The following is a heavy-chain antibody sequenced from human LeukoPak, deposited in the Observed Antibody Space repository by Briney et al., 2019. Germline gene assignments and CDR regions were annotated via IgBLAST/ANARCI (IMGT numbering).Heavy chain of an antibody. CDR3: ARGYSYGFDY. V-gene: IGHV3-21*01. CDR1: GFTFSSYA. D-gene: IGHD5-18*01. J-gene: IGHJ4*02. Sequence: PGGSLRLSCAASGFTFSSYAMNWVRQAPGKGLEWVSSISSSSSYIYYADSVKGRFTIFRGNAKNSLYLQMNSLRAEDTAVYYCARGYSYGFDYWGQGTLVTVSS. CDR2: ISSSSSYI.